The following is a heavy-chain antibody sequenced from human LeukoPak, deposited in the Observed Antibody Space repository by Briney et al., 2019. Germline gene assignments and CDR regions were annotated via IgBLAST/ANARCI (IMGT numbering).Heavy chain of an antibody. V-gene: IGHV1-8*01. CDR1: GYTFTSYD. D-gene: IGHD3-9*01. Sequence: ASVKVSCKASGYTFTSYDINWVRQATGQGLEWMGWMNPNSGNTGYAQKFQGRVTMTRNTSISTAYMELSSLRSEDTAVYYCARGRDDILTGYSYYYYMDVWGKGTTVTVSS. CDR3: ARGRDDILTGYSYYYYMDV. CDR2: MNPNSGNT. J-gene: IGHJ6*03.